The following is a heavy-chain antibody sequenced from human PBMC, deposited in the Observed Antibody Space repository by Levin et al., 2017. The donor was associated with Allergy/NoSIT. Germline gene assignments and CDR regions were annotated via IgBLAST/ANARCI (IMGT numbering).Heavy chain of an antibody. V-gene: IGHV3-11*01. CDR1: GFTFSDYY. Sequence: GESLKISCADSGFTFSDYYMSWIRQAPGKGLEWVSYISSSGSTIYYADSVKGRFTISRDNAKNSLYLQMNSLRAEDTAVYYCAGRLCSGGSCYVDYWGQGTLVTVSS. D-gene: IGHD2-15*01. J-gene: IGHJ4*02. CDR2: ISSSGSTI. CDR3: AGRLCSGGSCYVDY.